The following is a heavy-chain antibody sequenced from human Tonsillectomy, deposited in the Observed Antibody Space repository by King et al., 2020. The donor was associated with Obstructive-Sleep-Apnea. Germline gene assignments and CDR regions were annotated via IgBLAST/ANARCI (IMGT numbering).Heavy chain of an antibody. CDR3: ARLIAAAGQTFDY. Sequence: QLQESGPGLVKPSETLSLTCTVSGGSTSSYYWSWIRQPPGKGLEWIGYIYYSGTTNYNPSLKSRVIISVDTSENQFSLNLSSVTPADTAVYYCARLIAAAGQTFDYWGQGTLVTVSS. CDR2: IYYSGTT. CDR1: GGSTSSYY. J-gene: IGHJ4*02. D-gene: IGHD6-13*01. V-gene: IGHV4-59*08.